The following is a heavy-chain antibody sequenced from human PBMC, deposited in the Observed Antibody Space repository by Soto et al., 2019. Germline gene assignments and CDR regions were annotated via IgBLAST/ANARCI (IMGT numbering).Heavy chain of an antibody. J-gene: IGHJ3*02. V-gene: IGHV3-23*01. CDR3: AKDVHSGSYFTYAFDI. CDR1: GFTFSSYA. CDR2: ISGSGGST. Sequence: PGGSLRLSCAASGFTFSSYAMSWVRQAPGKGLEWVSAISGSGGSTYYADSVKGRFTISRDNSKNTLYLQMNSLRAEDTAVYYCAKDVHSGSYFTYAFDIWGQGTMVTVSS. D-gene: IGHD1-26*01.